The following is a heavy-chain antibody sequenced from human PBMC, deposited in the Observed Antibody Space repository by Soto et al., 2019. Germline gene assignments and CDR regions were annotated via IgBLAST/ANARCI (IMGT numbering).Heavy chain of an antibody. J-gene: IGHJ4*02. CDR3: ATFRGMTTATTERYFDY. V-gene: IGHV4-39*01. Sequence: QLQLQESGPGLVKPSETLSLTCTVSGVSISSSYYYWGWIRQPPGKGLEWTGTIHYSGSTYYNPSLNSRILISIDTSKNQFSLKLNSVTAADAAVYYCATFRGMTTATTERYFDYWGQGTLVTVSS. D-gene: IGHD4-17*01. CDR2: IHYSGST. CDR1: GVSISSSYYY.